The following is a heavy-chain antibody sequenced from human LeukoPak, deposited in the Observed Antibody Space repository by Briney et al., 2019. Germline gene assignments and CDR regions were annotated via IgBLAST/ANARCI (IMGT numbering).Heavy chain of an antibody. J-gene: IGHJ4*02. CDR2: IYYSGST. Sequence: SETLSLTCTVSGGSISSYYWSWIRQPPGKGLEWIGYIYYSGSTNYNPSLKSRVTISVDTSKNQFSLKLSSVTAADTAVYYCARVGYSYGHDYWGQGTLATVSS. D-gene: IGHD5-18*01. V-gene: IGHV4-59*01. CDR1: GGSISSYY. CDR3: ARVGYSYGHDY.